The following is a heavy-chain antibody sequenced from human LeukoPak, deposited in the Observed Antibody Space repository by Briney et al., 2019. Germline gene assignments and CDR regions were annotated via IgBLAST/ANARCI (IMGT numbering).Heavy chain of an antibody. D-gene: IGHD3-3*01. J-gene: IGHJ4*02. CDR3: TRSYGFWSGYFDY. V-gene: IGHV3-49*04. Sequence: GGSLRLSCTASGFTFGDYAMSWVRQAPGKGLEWVGFIRSKAYGGTTEYAASVKGRFTLSRDDSKSIAYLQMNSLKTEDTAVYYCTRSYGFWSGYFDYWGQGTLVTVSS. CDR1: GFTFGDYA. CDR2: IRSKAYGGTT.